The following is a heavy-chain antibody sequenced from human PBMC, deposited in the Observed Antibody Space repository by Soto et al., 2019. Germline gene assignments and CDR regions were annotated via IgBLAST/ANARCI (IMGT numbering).Heavy chain of an antibody. J-gene: IGHJ6*02. Sequence: SGPTLVNPTQTLTLTCTFSGFSLSTSGMRVSWIRQPPGKALEWLARIDWDDDKFYSTSLKTRLTISKDTSKNQVALTMTNMDPVDTATYYCARDGYYGMDVWGQGTTVTVSS. CDR3: ARDGYYGMDV. CDR1: GFSLSTSGMR. CDR2: IDWDDDK. V-gene: IGHV2-70*04.